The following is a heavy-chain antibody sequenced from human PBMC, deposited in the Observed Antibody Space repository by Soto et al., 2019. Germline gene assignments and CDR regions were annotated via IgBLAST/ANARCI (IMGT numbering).Heavy chain of an antibody. D-gene: IGHD3-3*01. V-gene: IGHV3-30*18. CDR2: ISYDGSNK. J-gene: IGHJ6*02. Sequence: QVQLVESGGGVVQTGRSLRLSCAAYGFTFSSYGMHWVRQAPGKGLEWEAFISYDGSNKYYADSVKGRFTISRDNSKNTLYLEMNSLRAEDTAVFYCANTIFAVVIKSPPYYHYGMDVWGQGTTVTVSS. CDR3: ANTIFAVVIKSPPYYHYGMDV. CDR1: GFTFSSYG.